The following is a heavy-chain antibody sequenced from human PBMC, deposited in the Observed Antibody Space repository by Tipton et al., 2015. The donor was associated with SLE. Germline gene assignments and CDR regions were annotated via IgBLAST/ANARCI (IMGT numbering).Heavy chain of an antibody. D-gene: IGHD3-16*01. CDR3: AAEVGGDSFAY. CDR2: ISASGDLT. Sequence: SLRLSCVASGFTFSTYAMSWVRQAPGKGLEWVSAISASGDLTHYADSVKGRFTISRDNSKNTLYLQMNSLRAEDTAVYYCAAEVGGDSFAYWGQGTLVTVSS. CDR1: GFTFSTYA. V-gene: IGHV3-23*01. J-gene: IGHJ4*02.